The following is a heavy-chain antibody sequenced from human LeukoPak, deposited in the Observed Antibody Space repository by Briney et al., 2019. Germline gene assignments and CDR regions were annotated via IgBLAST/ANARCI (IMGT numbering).Heavy chain of an antibody. CDR1: GFTLSSYA. CDR2: ISGSGGST. Sequence: PGGSLRLSCAASGFTLSSYAMSWVRQAPGEVLEWVSAISGSGGSTYYAGSVKGRFTISRDNSKNTLYLQMNSLRAEDTAVYYCAKGAITIFGVALYNWFDPWGQGTLVTVSS. D-gene: IGHD3-3*01. CDR3: AKGAITIFGVALYNWFDP. J-gene: IGHJ5*02. V-gene: IGHV3-23*01.